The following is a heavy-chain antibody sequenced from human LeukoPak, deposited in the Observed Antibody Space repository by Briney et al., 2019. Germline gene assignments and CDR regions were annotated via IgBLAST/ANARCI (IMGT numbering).Heavy chain of an antibody. Sequence: PGRSLRLSCAASGLTFDDYAMHWVRQAPGKGLEWVSGISWNSGSIGYADSVKGRFTISRDNAKNSLYLQMNSLRAEDTALYYCAKVFVVVPAAMEIYGMDVWGQGTTVTVSS. CDR3: AKVFVVVPAAMEIYGMDV. CDR1: GLTFDDYA. CDR2: ISWNSGSI. D-gene: IGHD2-2*01. V-gene: IGHV3-9*01. J-gene: IGHJ6*02.